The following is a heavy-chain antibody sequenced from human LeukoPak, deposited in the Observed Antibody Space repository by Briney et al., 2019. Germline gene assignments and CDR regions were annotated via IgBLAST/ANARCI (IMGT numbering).Heavy chain of an antibody. J-gene: IGHJ4*02. CDR3: AKVQGAYYYDSSGYRFDY. Sequence: GGSLRLSCAASGFTFSSYAMSWVRQAPGKGLEWVSAISGSGGSTYYADSVKGRFTISRDNSKNTLYLQMNSLRAEDTAVYYCAKVQGAYYYDSSGYRFDYWGQGTLVTVSS. D-gene: IGHD3-22*01. V-gene: IGHV3-23*01. CDR2: ISGSGGST. CDR1: GFTFSSYA.